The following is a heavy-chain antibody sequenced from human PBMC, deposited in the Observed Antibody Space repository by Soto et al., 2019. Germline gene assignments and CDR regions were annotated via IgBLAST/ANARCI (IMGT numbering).Heavy chain of an antibody. CDR3: ARDKSSDIVATIDY. V-gene: IGHV3-30-3*01. D-gene: IGHD5-12*01. Sequence: GGSLRLSCAASGFTFSSYAMHWVRQAPGKGLEWVAVISYDGSNKYYADSVKGRFTISRDNSKNTLYLQMNSLRAEDTAVYYCARDKSSDIVATIDYWGQGTLVTVSS. CDR2: ISYDGSNK. J-gene: IGHJ4*02. CDR1: GFTFSSYA.